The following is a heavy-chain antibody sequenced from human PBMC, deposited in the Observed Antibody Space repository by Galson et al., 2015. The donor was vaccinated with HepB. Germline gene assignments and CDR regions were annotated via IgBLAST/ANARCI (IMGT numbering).Heavy chain of an antibody. J-gene: IGHJ3*02. CDR1: GFTFSDYY. CDR2: ISSSSSYT. Sequence: SLRLSCAASGFTFSDYYMSWIRQAPGKGLEWVSYISSSSSYTNYADSVKGRFTISRDNAKNSLYLQMNSLRAEDTAVYYCARENSSWYAFDIWGQGTMVTVSS. V-gene: IGHV3-11*05. D-gene: IGHD6-13*01. CDR3: ARENSSWYAFDI.